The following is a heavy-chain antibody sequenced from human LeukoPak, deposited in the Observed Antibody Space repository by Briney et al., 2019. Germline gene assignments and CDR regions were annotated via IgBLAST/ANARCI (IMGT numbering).Heavy chain of an antibody. D-gene: IGHD5-18*01. CDR1: GGSISSYY. V-gene: IGHV4-59*01. Sequence: SETLSLTCTVSGGSISSYYWSWIRQPPGRGLEWIGYICYSGSTNYNPSLKSRVTISVDTSKNQFSLKLSSVTAADTAVYYCARVRDVDTVYYYYYMDVWGKGTTVTVSS. J-gene: IGHJ6*03. CDR2: ICYSGST. CDR3: ARVRDVDTVYYYYYMDV.